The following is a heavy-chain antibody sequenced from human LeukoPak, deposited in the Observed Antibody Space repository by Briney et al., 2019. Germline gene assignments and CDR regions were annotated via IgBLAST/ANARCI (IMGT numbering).Heavy chain of an antibody. J-gene: IGHJ4*02. Sequence: GGSLRLSCAASGFTFSSYSVNWVRQAPGKGLEWVSSISSSSSYIYYADSVKGRFTISRDNAKNSLYLQMNSLRAEDTAVYYCARVVTMVRGVPNWGQGTLVTVSS. CDR1: GFTFSSYS. D-gene: IGHD3-10*01. CDR2: ISSSSSYI. CDR3: ARVVTMVRGVPN. V-gene: IGHV3-21*01.